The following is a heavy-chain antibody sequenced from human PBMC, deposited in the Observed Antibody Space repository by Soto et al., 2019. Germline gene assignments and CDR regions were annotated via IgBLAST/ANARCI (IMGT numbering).Heavy chain of an antibody. Sequence: SETMCLTCRVAGGNIIGYDWSWIRKNPGKGLEWIGYIHYSGSTNYNPSLKSRVTISVDTSKNQFSLKLNSVTAADTAVYYCARPHGGSSGWDNWFDPWGQGTLVTVSS. V-gene: IGHV4-59*01. CDR1: GGNIIGYD. CDR3: ARPHGGSSGWDNWFDP. CDR2: IHYSGST. D-gene: IGHD6-25*01. J-gene: IGHJ5*02.